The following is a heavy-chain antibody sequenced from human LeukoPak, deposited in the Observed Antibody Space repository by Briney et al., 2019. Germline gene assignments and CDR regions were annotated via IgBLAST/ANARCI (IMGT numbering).Heavy chain of an antibody. CDR1: GGSISSYY. D-gene: IGHD3-22*01. J-gene: IGHJ6*03. CDR3: TRGSIAYYYMDV. V-gene: IGHV4-59*01. Sequence: SETLSLTCTVSGGSISSYYWSWIRQPPGKGLEWIGNIYYSGSTNYNPSLKSRVIISVDTSKNQFSLKLSSVTAADTAVYYCTRGSIAYYYMDVWGKGTTVTISS. CDR2: IYYSGST.